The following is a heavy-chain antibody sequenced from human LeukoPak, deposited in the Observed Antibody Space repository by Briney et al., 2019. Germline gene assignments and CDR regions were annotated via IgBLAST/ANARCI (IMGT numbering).Heavy chain of an antibody. CDR3: AKDQAERYSSSWLFDY. CDR2: IWYGGSNK. J-gene: IGHJ4*02. V-gene: IGHV3-30*02. Sequence: QPGGSLRLSCAASGFTFSSYGMHWVRQAPGKGLEWVAVIWYGGSNKYYADSVKGRFTISRDNSKNTLYLQMNSLRAEDTAVYYCAKDQAERYSSSWLFDYWGQGTLVTVSS. D-gene: IGHD6-13*01. CDR1: GFTFSSYG.